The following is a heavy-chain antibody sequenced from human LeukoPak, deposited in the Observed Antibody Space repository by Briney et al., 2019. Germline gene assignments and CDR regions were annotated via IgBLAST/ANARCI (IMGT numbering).Heavy chain of an antibody. Sequence: GGSLRLSCAASGFTFSSYSMNWVRQAPGKGLEWVSYISSSSSTIYYADSVKGRFTISRDNAKSSLYLQMNSLRAEDTAVYYCARELSITGTNFDYWGQGTLVTVSS. J-gene: IGHJ4*02. D-gene: IGHD1-7*01. CDR1: GFTFSSYS. CDR2: ISSSSSTI. CDR3: ARELSITGTNFDY. V-gene: IGHV3-48*01.